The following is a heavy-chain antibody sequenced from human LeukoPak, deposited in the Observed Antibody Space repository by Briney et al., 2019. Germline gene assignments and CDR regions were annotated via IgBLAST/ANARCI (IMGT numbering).Heavy chain of an antibody. CDR3: AKFFAPSGGANGWPWTMDY. Sequence: GGSLRLSCAASRFTFSNYAMTWVRQTPGKGLEWVAAISGSGTTTYSADFAKGRFIISRDNFKSTLYLQMNSLRADDTAVYHCAKFFAPSGGANGWPWTMDYWGQGTLVTVSS. CDR1: RFTFSNYA. J-gene: IGHJ4*02. CDR2: ISGSGTTT. D-gene: IGHD3/OR15-3a*01. V-gene: IGHV3-23*01.